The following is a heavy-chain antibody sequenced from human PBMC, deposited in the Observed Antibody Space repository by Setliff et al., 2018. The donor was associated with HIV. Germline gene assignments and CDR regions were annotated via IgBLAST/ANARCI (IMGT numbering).Heavy chain of an antibody. V-gene: IGHV7-4-1*02. CDR2: INTYTGNP. CDR1: GYTFTSYG. CDR3: ARAGIGGLDF. D-gene: IGHD3-16*01. Sequence: ASVKVSCKASGYTFTSYGMNWVRQAPGQGLEWMGWINTYTGNPTYAQDFTGRFVFSPDTSVSTAYLQINNLKTEDTAVYYCARAGIGGLDFWGQGTLVTVSS. J-gene: IGHJ4*02.